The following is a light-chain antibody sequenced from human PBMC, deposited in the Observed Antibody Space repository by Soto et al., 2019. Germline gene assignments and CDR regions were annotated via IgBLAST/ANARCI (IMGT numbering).Light chain of an antibody. CDR1: SSNIGSNT. CDR3: AAWDDSLNGPV. V-gene: IGLV1-44*01. J-gene: IGLJ1*01. CDR2: SNN. Sequence: QCVLTQPPSASGTPGQRVTISCSGSSSNIGSNTVNWYQQLPGTAPKPLIYSNNQRPSGVPDRFSGSKSGTSASLAISGLQSEDEADYYCAAWDDSLNGPVFGTGTKVTVL.